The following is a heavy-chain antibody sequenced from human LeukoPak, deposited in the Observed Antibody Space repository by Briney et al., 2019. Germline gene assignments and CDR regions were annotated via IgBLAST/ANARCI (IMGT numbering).Heavy chain of an antibody. V-gene: IGHV4-59*12. J-gene: IGHJ4*02. CDR2: IYYSGST. D-gene: IGHD6-19*01. Sequence: SETLSLTCTVSGGSISSYYWSWIRQPPGKGLEWIGYIYYSGSTNYNPSLKSRVTISVDTSKDQFSLKLSSVTAADTAVYYCARGVPYSSASDYWGQGTLVTVSS. CDR1: GGSISSYY. CDR3: ARGVPYSSASDY.